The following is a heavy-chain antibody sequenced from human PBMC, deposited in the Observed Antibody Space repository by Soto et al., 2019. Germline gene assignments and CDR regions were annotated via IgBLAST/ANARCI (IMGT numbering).Heavy chain of an antibody. CDR2: ISSSGSST. V-gene: IGHV3-23*01. D-gene: IGHD3-16*01. CDR3: GRLIVRYYFDS. CDR1: GFTFSTYP. J-gene: IGHJ4*02. Sequence: PGWSLRLSCAASGFTFSTYPMSWVRQAPGKGLEWVSCISSSGSSTHCVDSVKGRFTISRDNSKNTLNLQMKSLRAEDTAIYYCGRLIVRYYFDSWGQGVQVTVSS.